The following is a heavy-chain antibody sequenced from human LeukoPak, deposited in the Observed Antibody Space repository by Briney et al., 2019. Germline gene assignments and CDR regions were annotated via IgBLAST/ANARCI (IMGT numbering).Heavy chain of an antibody. CDR1: AGSIRSSNW. CDR2: IYHSGST. CDR3: ASLMVRGVIISSFDH. D-gene: IGHD3-10*01. V-gene: IGHV4-4*02. J-gene: IGHJ4*02. Sequence: SGTLSLTCAVSAGSIRSSNWWSWVRQPPGKGLEWIGEIYHSGSTNYNPSLKSRVTISVDKSKNQFSLKLSSVTAAATAVYYCASLMVRGVIISSFDHWGQGTLVTVSS.